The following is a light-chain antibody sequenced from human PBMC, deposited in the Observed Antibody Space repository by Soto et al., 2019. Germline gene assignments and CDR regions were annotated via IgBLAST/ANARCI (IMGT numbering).Light chain of an antibody. Sequence: EIVLTQSPGTLSLSPGERATLSCRTSQSFLSHYLAWYQQRPGQAPRLLIYGVSNRASGIPDRFSGSVSGTDFTLTISGLEPEDSSVYYCQQYDRIPGFTFCGGTKVEI. CDR3: QQYDRIPGFT. CDR1: QSFLSHY. J-gene: IGKJ4*01. CDR2: GVS. V-gene: IGKV3-20*01.